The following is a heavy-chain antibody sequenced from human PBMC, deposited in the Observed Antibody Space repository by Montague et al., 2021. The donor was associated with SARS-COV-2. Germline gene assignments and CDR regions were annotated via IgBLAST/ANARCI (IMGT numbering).Heavy chain of an antibody. J-gene: IGHJ4*02. CDR3: ARRGDYGGPRFDY. V-gene: IGHV4-39*01. CDR1: GGSVSSRSYY. Sequence: SETLSLTCTVSGGSVSSRSYYWGWIRQPPGKGLEWIGSIYYSGSTHYNPSLKSRVTISVDTSKNQFSLKLNSVTAADTAVYYCARRGDYGGPRFDYWGQGTLVSVSS. CDR2: IYYSGST. D-gene: IGHD4-23*01.